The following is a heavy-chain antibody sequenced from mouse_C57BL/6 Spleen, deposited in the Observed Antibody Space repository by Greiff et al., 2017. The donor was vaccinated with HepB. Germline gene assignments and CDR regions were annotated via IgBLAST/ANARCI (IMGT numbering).Heavy chain of an antibody. J-gene: IGHJ3*01. CDR3: ARSSSGYPWFAY. CDR1: GYAFSSYW. V-gene: IGHV1-80*01. CDR2: IYPGEGDT. D-gene: IGHD3-2*02. Sequence: VQLQQSGAELVKPGASVKISCKASGYAFSSYWMNWVKQRPGKGLEWIGQIYPGEGDTNYNGKFKGKTTLTADQSSSTTYMQLSNLTSEDSAVYFCARSSSGYPWFAYWGQGTLVTVSA.